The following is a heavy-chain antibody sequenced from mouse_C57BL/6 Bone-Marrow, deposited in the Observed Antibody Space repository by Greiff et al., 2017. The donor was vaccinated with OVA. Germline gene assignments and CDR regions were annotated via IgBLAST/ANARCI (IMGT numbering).Heavy chain of an antibody. Sequence: QVQLQQPWAELVKPGASVKMSCKASGYTFTSYWITWVKQRPGQGLEWIGDIYPGSGSTNYNEKFKSKATLTVEPSSSTASMQLRSLTSEDSAVYYCARYGGGFPLDYWGQGTTLTVSS. CDR3: ARYGGGFPLDY. D-gene: IGHD1-1*01. CDR2: IYPGSGST. CDR1: GYTFTSYW. J-gene: IGHJ2*01. V-gene: IGHV1-55*01.